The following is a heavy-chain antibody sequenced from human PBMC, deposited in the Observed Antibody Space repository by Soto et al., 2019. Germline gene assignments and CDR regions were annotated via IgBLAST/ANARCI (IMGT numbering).Heavy chain of an antibody. V-gene: IGHV1-18*01. CDR1: GYTFTSYG. J-gene: IGHJ4*02. Sequence: ASVKVSCKXSGYTFTSYGISWVRQAPGQGLEWMGWISAYNGNTNYAQKLQGRVTMTTDTSTSTAYMELRSLRSDDTAVYYCARDLGVLGYCSGGSCHGGYWGQGTLVTVSS. D-gene: IGHD2-15*01. CDR2: ISAYNGNT. CDR3: ARDLGVLGYCSGGSCHGGY.